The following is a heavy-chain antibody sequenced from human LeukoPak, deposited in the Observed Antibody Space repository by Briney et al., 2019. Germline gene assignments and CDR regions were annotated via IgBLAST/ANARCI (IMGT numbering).Heavy chain of an antibody. CDR3: AKTDCSSTSCYDHVRDGTIYYFAY. CDR2: IRYDGSNK. V-gene: IGHV3-30*02. J-gene: IGHJ4*02. D-gene: IGHD2-2*01. Sequence: GGSLRLSCAASGFTFSSYGMHWVRQAPGKGLEGVAFIRYDGSNKYYADSVKGRFTISRDNSKNTLYLQMNSLRAEDTAVYYCAKTDCSSTSCYDHVRDGTIYYFAYWGQGTLVTVSS. CDR1: GFTFSSYG.